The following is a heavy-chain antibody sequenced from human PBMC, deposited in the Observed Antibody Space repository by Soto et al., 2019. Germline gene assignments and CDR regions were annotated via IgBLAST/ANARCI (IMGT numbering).Heavy chain of an antibody. Sequence: GGSLRLSCAASGFTFSSYDMHWVRQATGKGLEWVSAIGTAGDTYYPGSVKGRFTISRENAKNSLYLQMNSLRAGDTAVYYCARGGSGSLYYYYMDVWGKGTTVTVSS. CDR1: GFTFSSYD. D-gene: IGHD3-10*01. CDR2: IGTAGDT. CDR3: ARGGSGSLYYYYMDV. V-gene: IGHV3-13*01. J-gene: IGHJ6*03.